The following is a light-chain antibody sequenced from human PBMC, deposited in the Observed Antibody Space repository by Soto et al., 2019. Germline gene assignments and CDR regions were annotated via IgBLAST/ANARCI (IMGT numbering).Light chain of an antibody. CDR2: EVS. V-gene: IGLV2-14*01. Sequence: QSALTQPASVSGSPGQSITISCTGTSSDVGGYNYVSWYQQHPGKAPKLMIYEVSNRPSGVSNRFSGSKSGNTASLTISGLQAEDGADYYCSSYTSSSTGRVFGGGTKLTVL. CDR1: SSDVGGYNY. CDR3: SSYTSSSTGRV. J-gene: IGLJ2*01.